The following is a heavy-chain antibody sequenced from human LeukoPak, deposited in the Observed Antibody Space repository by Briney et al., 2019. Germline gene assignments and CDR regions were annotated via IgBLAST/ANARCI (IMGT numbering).Heavy chain of an antibody. CDR1: GSSFTSYW. J-gene: IGHJ4*02. CDR3: ARQRGYSGYDSEIDY. D-gene: IGHD5-12*01. V-gene: IGHV5-51*01. Sequence: GESLKISCKGSGSSFTSYWIGWVRQMPGKGLEWMGIIYPGDSDTRYSPSFQGQVTVSADKSISTAYLQWSSLKASDTAMYYCARQRGYSGYDSEIDYWGQGTLVTVSS. CDR2: IYPGDSDT.